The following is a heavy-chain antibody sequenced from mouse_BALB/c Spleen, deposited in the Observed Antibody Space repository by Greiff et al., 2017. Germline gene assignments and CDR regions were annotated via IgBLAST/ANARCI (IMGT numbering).Heavy chain of an antibody. Sequence: VHVKQSGTVLARPGASVKMSCKASGYTFTSYWMHWVKQRPGQGLEWIGAIYPGNSDTSYNQKFKGKAKLTAVTSTSTAYMELSSLTNEDSAVYYCTGGYYVPYAMDYWGQGTSVTVSS. J-gene: IGHJ4*01. CDR2: IYPGNSDT. CDR1: GYTFTSYW. D-gene: IGHD2-3*01. CDR3: TGGYYVPYAMDY. V-gene: IGHV1-5*01.